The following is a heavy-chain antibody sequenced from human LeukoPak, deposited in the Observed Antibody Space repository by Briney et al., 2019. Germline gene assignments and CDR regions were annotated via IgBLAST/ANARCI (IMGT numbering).Heavy chain of an antibody. V-gene: IGHV4-59*11. CDR2: IYYSGST. Sequence: PSETLSLTCTVSGGSISSQYWSWIRQPPGKGLEWIGYIYYSGSTKYNPSLKSRVTISVDTSKNQFSLKLSSVTAADTAVYYCAGVAHDFWSGHFDYWGQGILVTVSS. CDR1: GGSISSQY. J-gene: IGHJ4*02. CDR3: AGVAHDFWSGHFDY. D-gene: IGHD3-3*01.